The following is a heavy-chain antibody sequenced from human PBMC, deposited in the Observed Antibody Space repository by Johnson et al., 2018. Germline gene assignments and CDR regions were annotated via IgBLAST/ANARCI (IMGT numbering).Heavy chain of an antibody. J-gene: IGHJ6*04. Sequence: VQLVESGAEVKKPGASVKVSCKASGYTFTSYYMHWVRQAPGQGLEWMGIINPSGGSTSYAQKFQGRFTMTRDTSTSTVYMELSSLRSEDTAVYSCVSRLTICGVVNYGMDGWGKGTTVTVSS. CDR1: GYTFTSYY. CDR3: VSRLTICGVVNYGMDG. CDR2: INPSGGST. D-gene: IGHD3-3*01. V-gene: IGHV1-46*01.